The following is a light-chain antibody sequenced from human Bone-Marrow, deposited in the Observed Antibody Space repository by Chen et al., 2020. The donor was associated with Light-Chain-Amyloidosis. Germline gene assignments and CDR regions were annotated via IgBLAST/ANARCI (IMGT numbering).Light chain of an antibody. CDR2: RDT. CDR3: QSADSSGTYEVI. Sequence: SYELTQPPSASGSPGQPARITCSGDDLPTKYAYWYQQKPGQAPVLVIHRDTERPSGISERFSGSSSGTTATLTISGVQAEDEADYHCQSADSSGTYEVIFGGGTKLTVL. V-gene: IGLV3-25*03. CDR1: DLPTKY. J-gene: IGLJ2*01.